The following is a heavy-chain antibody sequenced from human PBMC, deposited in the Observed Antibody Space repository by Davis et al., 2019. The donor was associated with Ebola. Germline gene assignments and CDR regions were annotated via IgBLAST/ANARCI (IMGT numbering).Heavy chain of an antibody. CDR2: ISSSSSTI. Sequence: PGGSLRLSCAASGFTFSSYGMNWVRQAPGKGLEWVSYISSSSSTIYYADSVKGRFTISRDNAKNSLYLQMNSLRDEDTAVYYCASSPGAYYDFWSGYYTVDDAFDIWGQGAMVTVSS. D-gene: IGHD3-3*01. J-gene: IGHJ3*02. CDR3: ASSPGAYYDFWSGYYTVDDAFDI. CDR1: GFTFSSYG. V-gene: IGHV3-48*02.